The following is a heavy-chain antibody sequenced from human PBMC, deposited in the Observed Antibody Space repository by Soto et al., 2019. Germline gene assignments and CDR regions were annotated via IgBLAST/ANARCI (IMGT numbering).Heavy chain of an antibody. Sequence: GGSLRLSCVASGFTFSNYNMNWVRQAPGKGLEWVSHISGSSIYIHYADSVRGRFTISRDNAKNSVYLQMDSLRVEDAAVYYCAREGALKPFSSWGQGALVTVS. CDR1: GFTFSNYN. V-gene: IGHV3-21*01. CDR3: AREGALKPFSS. CDR2: ISGSSIYI. J-gene: IGHJ5*02.